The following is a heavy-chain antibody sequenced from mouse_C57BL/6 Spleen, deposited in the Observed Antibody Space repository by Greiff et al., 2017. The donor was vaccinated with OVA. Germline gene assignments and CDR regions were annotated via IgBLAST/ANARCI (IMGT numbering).Heavy chain of an antibody. Sequence: VQLQQSGPELVKPGASVKISCKASGYAFSSSWMNWVKQRPGKGLEWIGRIYPGDGATNYTGKFKGKATLTADKSSSTAYMQLSSRTSEDSAVYFCARGDYSNYDFADWGQGTLVTVSA. J-gene: IGHJ3*01. D-gene: IGHD2-5*01. V-gene: IGHV1-82*01. CDR3: ARGDYSNYDFAD. CDR2: IYPGDGAT. CDR1: GYAFSSSW.